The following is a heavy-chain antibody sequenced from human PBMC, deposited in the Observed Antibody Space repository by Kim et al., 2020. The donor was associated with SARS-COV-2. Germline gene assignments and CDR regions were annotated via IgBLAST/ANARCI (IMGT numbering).Heavy chain of an antibody. J-gene: IGHJ4*02. D-gene: IGHD1-26*01. CDR2: IYYSGST. Sequence: SETLSLTCTVSGGSISSGGYYWSWIRQHPGKGLEWIGYIYYSGSTYYNPSLKSRVTIPVDTSKNQFSLKLSSVTAADTAVYYCARGAPPSGYSGSYYFDYWGQGTLVTVSS. V-gene: IGHV4-31*03. CDR1: GGSISSGGYY. CDR3: ARGAPPSGYSGSYYFDY.